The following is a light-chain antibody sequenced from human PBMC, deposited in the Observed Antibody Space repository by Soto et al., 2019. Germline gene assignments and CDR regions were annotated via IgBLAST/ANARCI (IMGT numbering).Light chain of an antibody. J-gene: IGLJ3*02. CDR1: SSNIGTNY. Sequence: QSVLTQPPSTSGTPGQRVTISCSGSSSNIGTNYVYWYQQFPGTAPKLLIYLNNNRPSGVPDRFSGSKSGTSASLALSGLRSEDEADYYCATWDDSLKNWVFGGGTKVTVL. CDR3: ATWDDSLKNWV. V-gene: IGLV1-47*02. CDR2: LNN.